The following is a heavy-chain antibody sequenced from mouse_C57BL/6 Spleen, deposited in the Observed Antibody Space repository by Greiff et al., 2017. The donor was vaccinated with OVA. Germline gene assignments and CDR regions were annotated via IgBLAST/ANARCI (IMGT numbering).Heavy chain of an antibody. J-gene: IGHJ3*01. CDR1: GFSLTSYG. D-gene: IGHD2-4*01. V-gene: IGHV2-6*03. Sequence: VKLMESGPGLVAPSQSLSITCTVSGFSLTSYGVHWVRQPPGKGLEWLVVILSDGSTTYNSALKSRLSISKDNSKSQVFLKMNSLQTDDTAMYYCARLDDYDAWFAYWGQGTLVTVSA. CDR2: ILSDGST. CDR3: ARLDDYDAWFAY.